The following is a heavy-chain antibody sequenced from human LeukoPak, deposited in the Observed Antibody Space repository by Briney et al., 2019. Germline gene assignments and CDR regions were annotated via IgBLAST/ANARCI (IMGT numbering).Heavy chain of an antibody. D-gene: IGHD3-10*01. CDR2: IYHSGST. CDR3: ARATRAYGSGRKFDY. V-gene: IGHV4-4*02. Sequence: SGTLSLTCAVSGGSISSSNWWSWVRQPPGKGLEWIGEIYHSGSTNYNPSLKSRVTISVDKSKNQFSLKLSSVTAADMAVYYCARATRAYGSGRKFDYWGQGTLVTVSS. J-gene: IGHJ4*02. CDR1: GGSISSSNW.